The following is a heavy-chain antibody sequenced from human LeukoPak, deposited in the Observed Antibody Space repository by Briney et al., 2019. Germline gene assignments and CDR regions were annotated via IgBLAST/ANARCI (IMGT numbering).Heavy chain of an antibody. D-gene: IGHD1-26*01. V-gene: IGHV5-51*01. Sequence: GESLKISCQGSGYSLASFYIAWVRQMPGKGLEWMGNIFPGDSETMYSPSFEGQVTISADKSISTAYLQWSSLRASDTAMYYCARHFGGTFSSIDYWGQGTPVTVSS. CDR2: IFPGDSET. J-gene: IGHJ4*02. CDR3: ARHFGGTFSSIDY. CDR1: GYSLASFY.